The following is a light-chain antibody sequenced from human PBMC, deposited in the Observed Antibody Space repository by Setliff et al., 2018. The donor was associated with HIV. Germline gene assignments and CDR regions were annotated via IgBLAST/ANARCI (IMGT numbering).Light chain of an antibody. CDR3: SSYTTNTTFV. CDR1: SNDVGATDY. J-gene: IGLJ1*01. V-gene: IGLV2-11*01. CDR2: DVT. Sequence: QSALTQPRSVSGSPGQSVTISCTGTSNDVGATDYVSWYQQHPGKAPKLLIYDVTKRPSGVPDRFSGSKSGNTASLTISGLQVEDEADYYCSSYTTNTTFVFGTGTKVTVL.